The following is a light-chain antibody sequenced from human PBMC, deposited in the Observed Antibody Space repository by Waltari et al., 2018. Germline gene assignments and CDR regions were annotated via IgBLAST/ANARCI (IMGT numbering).Light chain of an antibody. CDR2: DAS. CDR3: QQYNSYHT. V-gene: IGKV1-5*01. J-gene: IGKJ2*01. CDR1: RSISRW. Sequence: DIQMTQSPSTLSASVGDRVTITCRASRSISRWLAWYQQMPWEAPKILIYDASTLESGVPSRFSGSGSETDFTLTISSLQPDDFGTYYCQQYNSYHTFGQGTKLEIK.